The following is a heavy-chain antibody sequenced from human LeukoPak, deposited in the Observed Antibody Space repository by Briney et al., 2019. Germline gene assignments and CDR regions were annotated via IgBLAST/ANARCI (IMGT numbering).Heavy chain of an antibody. CDR1: GGSFSGYY. J-gene: IGHJ5*02. D-gene: IGHD2-21*01. Sequence: SETLSLTCAVYGGSFSGYYWSWIRQPTGRGLEWIGEINHSGSTNYNPSLKSRVTIPEDTSKNQFSLKLSSVTAADTAVYYCARAAYSDWFDPWGQGTLVTVSS. CDR3: ARAAYSDWFDP. CDR2: INHSGST. V-gene: IGHV4-34*01.